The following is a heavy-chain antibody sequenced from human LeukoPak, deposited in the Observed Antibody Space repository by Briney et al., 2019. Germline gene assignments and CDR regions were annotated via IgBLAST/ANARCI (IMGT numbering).Heavy chain of an antibody. D-gene: IGHD7-27*01. V-gene: IGHV1-8*02. Sequence: ASVKVSCKASGYTFTSYDINWVRQATGQGLEWMGWMNPNSGNTGYAQKFRGRVTMTRNTSISTAHMELSSLRSEDTAVYYCARTGWGSDAFDIWGQGTMVTVSS. CDR3: ARTGWGSDAFDI. J-gene: IGHJ3*02. CDR2: MNPNSGNT. CDR1: GYTFTSYD.